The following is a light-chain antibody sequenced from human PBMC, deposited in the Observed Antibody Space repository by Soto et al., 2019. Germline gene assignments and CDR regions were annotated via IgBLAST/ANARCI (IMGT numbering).Light chain of an antibody. CDR1: SSDVGAYDY. V-gene: IGLV2-14*01. J-gene: IGLJ2*01. CDR2: EVS. CDR3: SSYTTSTSFIL. Sequence: QSALTQPPSASGSPGQSVTISCTGTSSDVGAYDYVSWYQQVPGTAPKAMIYEVSSRPSGVSNRFSGSKSGNTASLTISGLQAEDEAYYYCSSYTTSTSFILFGGGTKLTVL.